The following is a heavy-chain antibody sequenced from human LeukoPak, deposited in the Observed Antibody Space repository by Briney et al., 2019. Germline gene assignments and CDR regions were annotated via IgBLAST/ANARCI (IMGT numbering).Heavy chain of an antibody. Sequence: SETLSLTCAVYGGPFSGYYWSWLRQPRGKRLEWTGEIHHSGSTNYNPSLKSRVTISVDTSKNQFSLKLSSLTAADPAVYYCARGDILTGSVPLVYWGQGELVTVSS. CDR2: IHHSGST. D-gene: IGHD3-9*01. CDR3: ARGDILTGSVPLVY. CDR1: GGPFSGYY. J-gene: IGHJ4*02. V-gene: IGHV4-34*01.